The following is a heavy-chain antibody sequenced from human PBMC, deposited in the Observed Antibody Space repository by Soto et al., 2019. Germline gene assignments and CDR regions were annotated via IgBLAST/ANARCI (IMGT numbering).Heavy chain of an antibody. Sequence: SETLSLTCTVSSGPDRSHNWGWIRQPPGRGLEWIGYVYYTGDTAYNPSLRGRVTISADTSTNDISLTLNSVTAADTALYYCAKGRSYYYYYGVDVWGQGTTVTAP. CDR1: SGPDRSHN. V-gene: IGHV4-59*08. J-gene: IGHJ6*02. CDR2: VYYTGDT. CDR3: AKGRSYYYYYGVDV.